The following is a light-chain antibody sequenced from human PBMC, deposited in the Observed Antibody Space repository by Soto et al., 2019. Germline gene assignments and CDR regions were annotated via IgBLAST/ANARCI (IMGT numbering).Light chain of an antibody. J-gene: IGKJ4*01. V-gene: IGKV1-27*01. CDR2: AAS. CDR1: QGIGVY. Sequence: DIQMTQSPSSLYASLGDRVTITCRASQGIGVYLAWFQQKPGKVPKLLIYAASTLQSGVPSRFSGSGSGTDFTLTITRLQPEDFATYDCQQYNSAPLTFGGATKVEIK. CDR3: QQYNSAPLT.